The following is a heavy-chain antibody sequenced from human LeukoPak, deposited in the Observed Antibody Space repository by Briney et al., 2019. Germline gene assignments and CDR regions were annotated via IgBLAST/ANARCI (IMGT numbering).Heavy chain of an antibody. V-gene: IGHV3-53*01. J-gene: IGHJ4*02. CDR3: AREAVGYSGYDH. Sequence: GGSLRLSCAAPGFTVSSNYMSWVRQAPGKGLEWVSVIYSGGYNAYYADSVNGRFTMSRHNSKNTLYLPMNSLRADDTAVYYCAREAVGYSGYDHWGQGTLVTVSS. CDR1: GFTVSSNY. CDR2: IYSGGYNA. D-gene: IGHD5-12*01.